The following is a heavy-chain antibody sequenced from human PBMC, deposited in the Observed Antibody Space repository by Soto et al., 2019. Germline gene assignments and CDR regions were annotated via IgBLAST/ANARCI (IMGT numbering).Heavy chain of an antibody. D-gene: IGHD3-22*01. CDR1: GFTFSSYA. CDR3: ARDFSYDSSGLDY. Sequence: GGSLRLSCAASGFTFSSYAMHWVRQAPGKGLEWVAVISYDGSNKYYADSVKGRFTISRDNSKNALYLQMNSLRAEDTAVYYCARDFSYDSSGLDYWGQGTLVTVSS. V-gene: IGHV3-30-3*01. J-gene: IGHJ4*02. CDR2: ISYDGSNK.